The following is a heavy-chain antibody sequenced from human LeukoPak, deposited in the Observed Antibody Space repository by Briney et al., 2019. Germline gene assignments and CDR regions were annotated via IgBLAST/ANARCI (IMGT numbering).Heavy chain of an antibody. D-gene: IGHD2-2*01. CDR2: ISPDGSAE. V-gene: IGHV3-7*01. J-gene: IGHJ4*01. CDR1: GFTLTDSW. CDR3: VGGVRVPDY. Sequence: RRSLRLSCAASGFTLTDSWMSWLRQTPEKGLGWVAYISPDGSAEGYVDSVRGRFSISRDNTKNSLSLQLSSLRADDSAVYYCVGGVRVPDYWGHGTPVTVSS.